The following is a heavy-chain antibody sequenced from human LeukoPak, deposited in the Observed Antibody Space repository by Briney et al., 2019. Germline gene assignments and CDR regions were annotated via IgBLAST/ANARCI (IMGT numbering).Heavy chain of an antibody. Sequence: PGGSPRLSCAASGFTFRNYVIHWVRQAPGKGLEWVSAISGSGGSTYYADSVKGRFTISRDNSKNTLYLQMNSLRAEDTAVYYCANRLRRYYGMDVWGQGTTVTVSS. CDR1: GFTFRNYV. J-gene: IGHJ6*02. CDR3: ANRLRRYYGMDV. CDR2: ISGSGGST. D-gene: IGHD5-12*01. V-gene: IGHV3-23*01.